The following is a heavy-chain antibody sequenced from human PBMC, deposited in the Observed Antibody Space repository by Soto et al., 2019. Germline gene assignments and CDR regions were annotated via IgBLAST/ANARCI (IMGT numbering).Heavy chain of an antibody. Sequence: WGSLRLSCAASGFTFSSYGMHWVRQAPGKGLEWVAVIWYDGSNKYYADSVKGRFTISRDNSKNTLYLQMNSLRAEDTAVYYCARDPKVTMVRGVIQAFDIWGQGTMVTVSS. V-gene: IGHV3-33*01. D-gene: IGHD3-10*01. CDR3: ARDPKVTMVRGVIQAFDI. CDR2: IWYDGSNK. CDR1: GFTFSSYG. J-gene: IGHJ3*02.